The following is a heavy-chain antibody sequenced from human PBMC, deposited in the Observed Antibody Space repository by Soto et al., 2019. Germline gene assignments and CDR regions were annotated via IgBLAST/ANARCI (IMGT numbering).Heavy chain of an antibody. Sequence: QLVESGGGLTQAGGSLRLSCVGSGFFFNNYDMHWVRQVRGKGMEWVSAIGAADDPYYSVSVKGRFIVSRDNAQKSFYLKMTTLRAADTALYFWARANTGRLPRRGDYYYALDVWGRGTTVTVSS. J-gene: IGHJ6*02. CDR2: IGAADDP. CDR1: GFFFNNYD. D-gene: IGHD2-15*01. CDR3: ARANTGRLPRRGDYYYALDV. V-gene: IGHV3-13*05.